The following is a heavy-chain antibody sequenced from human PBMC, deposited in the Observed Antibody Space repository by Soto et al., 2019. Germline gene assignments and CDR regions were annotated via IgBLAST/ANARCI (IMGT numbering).Heavy chain of an antibody. D-gene: IGHD5-18*01. V-gene: IGHV3-74*01. J-gene: IGHJ6*02. CDR2: INSDGSST. CDR1: GFTFSSYW. CDR3: ARDRGTWVGYSYGYKGGMDV. Sequence: GGSLRLSCAASGFTFSSYWIHWVRQAPGKGLVWVSRINSDGSSTSYADSVKGRFTISRDNAKNTLYLQMNSLRAEDTAVYYCARDRGTWVGYSYGYKGGMDVWGQGTTVTVSS.